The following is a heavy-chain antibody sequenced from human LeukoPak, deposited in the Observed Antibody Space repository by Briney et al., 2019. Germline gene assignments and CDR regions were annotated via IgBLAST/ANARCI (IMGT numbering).Heavy chain of an antibody. CDR1: GFTFSSYS. CDR2: ISSSSSYI. J-gene: IGHJ4*02. CDR3: ARDRSVVVPAAGGSYFDY. Sequence: PGGSLRLSCAASGFTFSSYSMNWVRQAPGKGLEWVSSISSSSSYIYYADSVKGRFTISRDNAKNSLYLQMNSLRAEDTAVYYCARDRSVVVPAAGGSYFDYWGQGTLVTVSS. V-gene: IGHV3-21*04. D-gene: IGHD2-2*01.